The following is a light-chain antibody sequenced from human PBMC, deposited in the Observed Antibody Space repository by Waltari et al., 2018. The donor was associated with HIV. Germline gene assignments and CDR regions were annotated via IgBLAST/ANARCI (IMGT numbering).Light chain of an antibody. CDR1: QNINSF. CDR2: GAS. Sequence: DIQMTQSPSSLSASVGDRVPITCRTSQNINSFLNWYQQKPGKVPKLLIYGASNLESGVPSRFSGSGYGTDFSLTISSLQPDDFATYYCLQSFDSPLTFGPGTTVDSK. V-gene: IGKV1-39*01. J-gene: IGKJ3*01. CDR3: LQSFDSPLT.